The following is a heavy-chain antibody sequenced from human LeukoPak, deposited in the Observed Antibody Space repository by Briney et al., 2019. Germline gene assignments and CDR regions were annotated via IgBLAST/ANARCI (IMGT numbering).Heavy chain of an antibody. CDR2: ISSSSSYI. V-gene: IGHV3-21*01. CDR3: ARDPDYYDSSGSSAAAT. Sequence: PGGSLRLSCAASGFTFSSYSMNWVRQAPGKGLEWVSSISSSSSYIYYADSVKGRFTISRDHAKNSLYLQMNSLRAEDTAVYYCARDPDYYDSSGSSAAATWGQGTLVTVSS. J-gene: IGHJ5*02. D-gene: IGHD3-22*01. CDR1: GFTFSSYS.